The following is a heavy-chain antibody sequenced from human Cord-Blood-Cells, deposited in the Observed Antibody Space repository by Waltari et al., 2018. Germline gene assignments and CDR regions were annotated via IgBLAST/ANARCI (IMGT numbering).Heavy chain of an antibody. D-gene: IGHD7-27*01. Sequence: QVQLVQSGAEVKKPGSSVKVSCKASGGTFSSHAISWVRQAPGQGLEWMGGIIHIFGTANYAQKFQGRVTITADESTSTAYMELSSLRSEDTAVYYCASPLSTGELTGDVFDYWGQGTLVTVSS. CDR1: GGTFSSHA. CDR3: ASPLSTGELTGDVFDY. CDR2: IIHIFGTA. J-gene: IGHJ4*02. V-gene: IGHV1-69*01.